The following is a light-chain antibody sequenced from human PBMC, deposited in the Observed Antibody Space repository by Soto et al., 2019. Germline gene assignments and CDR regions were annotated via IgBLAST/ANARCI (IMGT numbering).Light chain of an antibody. J-gene: IGKJ1*01. CDR1: QNISSY. V-gene: IGKV3-11*01. CDR2: DVS. Sequence: IVLTQSPVTLSLSPGEIATLSFRASQNISSYLVWYQQKPGPAPRLLMYDVSNRATGIPARFSGSGSGTDFTLTISSLEPEDLAVYYCQQRSNWPRTFGQGTKVDIK. CDR3: QQRSNWPRT.